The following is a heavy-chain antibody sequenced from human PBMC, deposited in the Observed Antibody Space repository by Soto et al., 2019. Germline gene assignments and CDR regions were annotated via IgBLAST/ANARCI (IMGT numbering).Heavy chain of an antibody. CDR2: IHASGAT. Sequence: QLQLQESGPRLVKPSATLALTCTVAGGSIGNYLWSWIRQAAVKGPAWIGRIHASGATIFNLSLDGRGTLSADDAEKQCYLTLTSVTAADTAVYYGARDHGWNYNGFFDPWGQGILVTVSS. D-gene: IGHD1-7*01. CDR3: ARDHGWNYNGFFDP. J-gene: IGHJ5*02. CDR1: GGSIGNYL. V-gene: IGHV4-4*07.